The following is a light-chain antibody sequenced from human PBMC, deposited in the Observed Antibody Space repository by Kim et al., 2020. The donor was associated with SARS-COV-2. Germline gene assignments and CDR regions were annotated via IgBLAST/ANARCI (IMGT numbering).Light chain of an antibody. V-gene: IGLV1-47*01. CDR2: RNN. Sequence: ELTQPPSASETPGQRVTISCSGSSSNIGSNYVYWYQQLPGTAPKLLIYRNNQRPSGVPDRFSGSKSGTSASLAISGLRSEDEADYYCAAWDDSLSGVVFGGGTQLTVL. CDR3: AAWDDSLSGVV. J-gene: IGLJ2*01. CDR1: SSNIGSNY.